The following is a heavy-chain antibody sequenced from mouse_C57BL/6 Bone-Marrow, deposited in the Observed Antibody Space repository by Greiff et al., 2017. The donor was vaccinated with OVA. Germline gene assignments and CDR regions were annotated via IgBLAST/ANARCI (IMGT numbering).Heavy chain of an antibody. CDR2: INPYNGGT. Sequence: VQLQQSGPVLVKPGASVKMSCKASGYTFTDYYLNWVKQSHGKSLEWIGVINPYNGGTSYNQKFKGKATLTVDKSSSTAYMELNSLTSEDSAVYYCARGSSYDYWGQGTTLTVSS. V-gene: IGHV1-19*01. CDR1: GYTFTDYY. CDR3: ARGSSYDY. D-gene: IGHD1-1*01. J-gene: IGHJ2*01.